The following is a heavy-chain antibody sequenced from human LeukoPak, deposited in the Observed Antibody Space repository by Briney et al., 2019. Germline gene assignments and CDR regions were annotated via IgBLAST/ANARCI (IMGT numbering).Heavy chain of an antibody. CDR2: ISGDGGST. D-gene: IGHD6-19*01. V-gene: IGHV3-43*02. CDR3: ASPGSAWYRFDY. CDR1: GFTFDDHA. J-gene: IGHJ4*02. Sequence: GGSLRLSCAAPGFTFDDHAIHWVRQAPGKGLEWVSLISGDGGSTYYADFVKGRFTISRDNSKNSLYLQMNSLRTEDTALYYCASPGSAWYRFDYWGQGTLVTVSS.